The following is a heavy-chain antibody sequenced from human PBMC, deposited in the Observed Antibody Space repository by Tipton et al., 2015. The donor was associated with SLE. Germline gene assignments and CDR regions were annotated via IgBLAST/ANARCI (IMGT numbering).Heavy chain of an antibody. V-gene: IGHV4-39*07. J-gene: IGHJ4*02. D-gene: IGHD2-15*01. CDR1: GASLTTSVFY. CDR3: ARRSVVADDF. Sequence: LRLSCTVSGASLTTSVFYWGWIRQPPGKGLEWLGSMSSSGATHSNPSLKSRVTISVDTSKNQLSLKLTPVTAADTAGYSCARRSVVADDFWGQGTLVTVSS. CDR2: MSSSGAT.